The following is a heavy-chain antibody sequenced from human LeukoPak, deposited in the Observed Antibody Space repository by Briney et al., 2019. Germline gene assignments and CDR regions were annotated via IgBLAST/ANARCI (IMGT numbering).Heavy chain of an antibody. CDR2: IYYSGST. Sequence: SETLSLTCTVSGGSISGYYWSWIRQPPGKGLEWIGYIYYSGSTNYNPSLKSRVTISVDTSKNQFSLKLSSVTAADTAVYYCARAGEQWPTHKFDYWGQGTLVTVSS. J-gene: IGHJ4*02. V-gene: IGHV4-59*08. CDR1: GGSISGYY. D-gene: IGHD6-19*01. CDR3: ARAGEQWPTHKFDY.